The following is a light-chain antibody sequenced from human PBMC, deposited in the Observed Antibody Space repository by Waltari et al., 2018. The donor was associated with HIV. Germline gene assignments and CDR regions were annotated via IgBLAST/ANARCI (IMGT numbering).Light chain of an antibody. J-gene: IGLJ1*01. CDR1: ALPKQY. CDR2: KDS. CDR3: QSADSSGTLYV. Sequence: SYELTQPPSVSVSPGQTARITCSGDALPKQYAYWYQQKPGQAPVLVIYKDSERPSGIPERFSCSSSGTTVTLTISGVQAEDEADYYCQSADSSGTLYVFGTGTKVTVL. V-gene: IGLV3-25*03.